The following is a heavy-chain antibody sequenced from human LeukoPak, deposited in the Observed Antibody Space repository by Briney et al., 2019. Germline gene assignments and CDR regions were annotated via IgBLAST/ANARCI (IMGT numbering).Heavy chain of an antibody. CDR3: ATPGAAAAPEYFQH. V-gene: IGHV3-7*01. Sequence: GGSLRLSCAASGFTFSSYWMSWVRQAPGKGLEWVANIKQDGSEKYYVDSVKGRFTISRDNAKNSLYLQMNSLRAEDTAVYYCATPGAAAAPEYFQHWGQGTLVTVSS. D-gene: IGHD6-13*01. J-gene: IGHJ1*01. CDR1: GFTFSSYW. CDR2: IKQDGSEK.